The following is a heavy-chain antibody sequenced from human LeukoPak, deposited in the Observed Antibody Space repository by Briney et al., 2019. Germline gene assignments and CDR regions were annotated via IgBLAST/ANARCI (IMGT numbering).Heavy chain of an antibody. Sequence: SETLTLTCTVSGGSISSSSYYWGWIRQPPGKGLEWIGSIYYSGSTYYNPSLKSRVTMSVDTSKNQFSLRLSSVNAADTAVYYCARDILATSIAAPYYWGQGTLVTVSS. CDR2: IYYSGST. CDR1: GGSISSSSYY. J-gene: IGHJ4*02. CDR3: ARDILATSIAAPYY. V-gene: IGHV4-39*07. D-gene: IGHD6-13*01.